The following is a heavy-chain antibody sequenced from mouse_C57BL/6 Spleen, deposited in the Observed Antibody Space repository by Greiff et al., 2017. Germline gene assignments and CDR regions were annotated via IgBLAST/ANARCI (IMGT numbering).Heavy chain of an antibody. CDR2: LSSGGSYT. Sequence: EVKLVESGGDLVKPGGSLKLSCAASGFTFSSYGMSWVRQTPNTRLECVATLSSGGSYTYYPASVKGRFTISRDNAKNTLYLQMSCLKSDDTAMYYWACHSIYYDYDLAWFAYWGQGTLVTVSA. CDR3: ACHSIYYDYDLAWFAY. V-gene: IGHV5-6*01. CDR1: GFTFSSYG. D-gene: IGHD2-4*01. J-gene: IGHJ3*01.